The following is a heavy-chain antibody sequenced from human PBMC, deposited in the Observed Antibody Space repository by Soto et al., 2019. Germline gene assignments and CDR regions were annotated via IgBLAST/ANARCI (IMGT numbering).Heavy chain of an antibody. CDR3: ARRSSSWYFDY. V-gene: IGHV3-23*01. CDR2: ISGSDGST. J-gene: IGHJ4*02. Sequence: EVQLLESGGGLVQPGGSLRLSCAASGFTFSSYAMNWVRQAPGKGLEWVSVISGSDGSTYYADSVKGRFTISRDNSKNPLNLQMNSLRAEDTAVYYCARRSSSWYFDYWGQGTLVTVSS. D-gene: IGHD6-13*01. CDR1: GFTFSSYA.